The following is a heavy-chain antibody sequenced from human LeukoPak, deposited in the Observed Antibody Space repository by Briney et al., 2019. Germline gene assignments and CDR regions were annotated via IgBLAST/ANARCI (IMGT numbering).Heavy chain of an antibody. V-gene: IGHV3-72*01. Sequence: QAGGSLRLSCAASGFTFSDHYMDWVRQAPGKGLEWVGRTRNKANSYTTEYAASVKGRFTISRDDSKNSLYLQMNSLKTEDTAVYYCARDKGYRVAFDIWGQGTMVTVSS. CDR3: ARDKGYRVAFDI. CDR1: GFTFSDHY. CDR2: TRNKANSYTT. D-gene: IGHD6-13*01. J-gene: IGHJ3*02.